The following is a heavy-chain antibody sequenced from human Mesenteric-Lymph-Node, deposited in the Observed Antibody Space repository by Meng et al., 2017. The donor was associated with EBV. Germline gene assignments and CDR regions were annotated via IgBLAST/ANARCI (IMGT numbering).Heavy chain of an antibody. CDR2: ISGYTGNT. J-gene: IGHJ4*02. D-gene: IGHD2-15*01. V-gene: IGHV1-18*01. Sequence: QVELVQSRAEVKKPGASVKSSCKASGYTFINYGISWVRQAPGQGLEWMGWISGYTGNTKYAEKVQGRVTMTTDTSTSTAYMELGSLRSNDTAVYYCARDQYCSGGSCLEIDFWGQGTLVTVSS. CDR3: ARDQYCSGGSCLEIDF. CDR1: GYTFINYG.